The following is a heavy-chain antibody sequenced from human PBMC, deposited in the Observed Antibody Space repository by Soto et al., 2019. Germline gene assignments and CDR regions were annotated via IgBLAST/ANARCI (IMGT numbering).Heavy chain of an antibody. J-gene: IGHJ6*02. CDR1: GFPLSNTRMG. D-gene: IGHD3-3*01. CDR3: ARTEKAFEVVSYHYFGMDV. Sequence: SGPTLVNPTETLTLTCTVSGFPLSNTRMGVSWVRQPPGKALEWLAHIFSSDDKSYSTSLRSRLTISKDTSKSQVVLTMTNMDPVDTATYYCARTEKAFEVVSYHYFGMDVWGQGTTVTVSS. V-gene: IGHV2-26*01. CDR2: IFSSDDK.